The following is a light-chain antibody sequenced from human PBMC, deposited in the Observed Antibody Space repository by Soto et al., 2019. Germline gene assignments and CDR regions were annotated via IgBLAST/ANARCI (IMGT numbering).Light chain of an antibody. CDR3: CSYAGSYTYV. J-gene: IGLJ1*01. Sequence: QSGLTQPASVSGSPGQSITISCTGTNIDVGGYNYVSWYQQHPGKAPKLMIYEVTYRPSGVSNRFSGSKSGNTASLTISGLQAEDEADYYCCSYAGSYTYVFGTGTQLTVL. CDR1: NIDVGGYNY. CDR2: EVT. V-gene: IGLV2-14*01.